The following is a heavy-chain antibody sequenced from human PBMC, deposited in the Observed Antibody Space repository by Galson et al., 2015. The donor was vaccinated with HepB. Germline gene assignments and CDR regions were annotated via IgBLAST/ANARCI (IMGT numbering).Heavy chain of an antibody. J-gene: IGHJ6*02. CDR3: ARDKHSYSTTYYYYSMDV. V-gene: IGHV6-1*01. CDR2: TYYRSKWYN. Sequence: CAISGDSVSSNSAAWNWIRQSPSRGLEWLGRTYYRSKWYNDYAVSVKSRITINADISKNQFSLQLSSVTPGDTAVYYCARDKHSYSTTYYYYSMDVWGQGTTVTVSS. D-gene: IGHD4-11*01. CDR1: GDSVSSNSAA.